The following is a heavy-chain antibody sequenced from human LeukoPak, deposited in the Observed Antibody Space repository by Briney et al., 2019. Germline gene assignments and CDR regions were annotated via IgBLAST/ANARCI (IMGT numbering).Heavy chain of an antibody. V-gene: IGHV7-4-1*02. J-gene: IGHJ6*03. CDR1: GYTFTSYA. D-gene: IGHD3-22*01. CDR2: INTNTGNP. CDR3: ARDSYDSSGYAPNYYYYYYMDV. Sequence: ASVKVSCKASGYTFTSYAMNWVRQAPGQGLEWMGWINTNTGNPTYAQGFTGRFVFSLDTSVSTAYLQISSLKAEDTAVYYCARDSYDSSGYAPNYYYYYYMDVWGKGTTVTVSS.